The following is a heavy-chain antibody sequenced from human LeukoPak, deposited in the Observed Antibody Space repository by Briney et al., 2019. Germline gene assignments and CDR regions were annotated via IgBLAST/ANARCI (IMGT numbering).Heavy chain of an antibody. CDR1: GFPVSTYT. Sequence: PGGSLRLSCAASGFPVSTYTMNWIRQAPGKGLEWVSHIRSGVGAEYYADSVKGRFTISRDNAKNSLHLQMNRLRDEDTAVYYCVREGVITLPALYYFDYWGQGTLVTVSS. D-gene: IGHD3-10*01. V-gene: IGHV3-48*02. CDR2: IRSGVGAE. J-gene: IGHJ4*02. CDR3: VREGVITLPALYYFDY.